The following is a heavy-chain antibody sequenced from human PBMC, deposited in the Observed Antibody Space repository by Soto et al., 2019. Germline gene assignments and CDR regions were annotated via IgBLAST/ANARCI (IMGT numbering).Heavy chain of an antibody. J-gene: IGHJ6*02. CDR1: GYTFTNHG. CDR3: ARVIMEV. CDR2: MNPNSGNT. V-gene: IGHV1-8*02. Sequence: ASVKVSCKAFGYTFTNHGINWVRQATGQGLEWMGWMNPNSGNTGYAQKFQGRVTMTRNTSLTTAYMELSSLRDEDTAVYYCARVIMEVWGQGTTVTVSS.